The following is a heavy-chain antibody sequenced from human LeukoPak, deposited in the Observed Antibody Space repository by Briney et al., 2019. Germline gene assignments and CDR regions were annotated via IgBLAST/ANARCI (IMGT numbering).Heavy chain of an antibody. J-gene: IGHJ4*02. V-gene: IGHV3-7*05. CDR1: GFTFSRYW. D-gene: IGHD2-15*01. CDR2: IKQDGSEK. CDR3: ARDVGYCSGDSCLRVFDY. Sequence: GGSLRLSCAASGFTFSRYWMTWVRQAPGTGLEWVANIKQDGSEKYYVDSVKGRFTISRDNAKSSLYLQMYSLRAEDTAVYYCARDVGYCSGDSCLRVFDYWGQGTLVTVSS.